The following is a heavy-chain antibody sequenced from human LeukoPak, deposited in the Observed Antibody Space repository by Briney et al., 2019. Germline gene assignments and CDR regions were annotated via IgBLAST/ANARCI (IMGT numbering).Heavy chain of an antibody. CDR1: GFTFSDYY. D-gene: IGHD3-3*01. Sequence: GGSLRLSCAASGFTFSDYYMSWIRLAPGKGLEWVSYISSSGSTIYYADSVKGRFTISRDNAKNSLYLQMNSLRAEDTAVYYCARGRTFFGVVIGFSVYFDYWGQGTLVTVSS. CDR3: ARGRTFFGVVIGFSVYFDY. J-gene: IGHJ4*02. CDR2: ISSSGSTI. V-gene: IGHV3-11*01.